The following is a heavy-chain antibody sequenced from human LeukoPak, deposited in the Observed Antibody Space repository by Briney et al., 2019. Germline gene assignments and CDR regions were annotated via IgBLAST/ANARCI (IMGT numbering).Heavy chain of an antibody. CDR2: IDYTGST. Sequence: SXXCTXSXXXMSSXGXXXXWIRXQPXKGLXXXXYIDYTGSTYYNRSVKSRITISVERSKNQFSLKLSSVTAADTAVYYCARDYGSPEYYYGMDVWGQGTTVTVSS. V-gene: IGHV4-31*03. J-gene: IGHJ6*02. CDR1: XXXMSSXGXX. D-gene: IGHD3-10*01. CDR3: ARDYGSPEYYYGMDV.